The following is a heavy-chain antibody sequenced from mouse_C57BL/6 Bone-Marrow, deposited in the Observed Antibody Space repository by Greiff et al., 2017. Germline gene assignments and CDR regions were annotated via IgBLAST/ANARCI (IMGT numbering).Heavy chain of an antibody. CDR1: GYTFTSYW. V-gene: IGHV1-50*01. D-gene: IGHD2-4*01. J-gene: IGHJ2*01. CDR3: ARGGITTDFDY. Sequence: VQLQQPGAELVKPGASVKLSCKASGYTFTSYWMQWVKQRPGQGLEWIGEIDPSDSYTNYNQKFKGKATLTVDTSSSTAYMQLSSLTSEDSAVYYCARGGITTDFDYWGQGTTLTVSS. CDR2: IDPSDSYT.